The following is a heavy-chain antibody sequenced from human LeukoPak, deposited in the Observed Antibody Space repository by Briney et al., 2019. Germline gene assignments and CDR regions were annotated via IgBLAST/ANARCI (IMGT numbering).Heavy chain of an antibody. Sequence: ASVKVSCKASGYTFTSYYMHWVRQAPGQGLEWMGIINPSGGSTSYAQKFQGRVTMTRDTSTSTVYMELSRLRSDDTAVYYCASSTTEETLFDYWGQGTLVTVSS. V-gene: IGHV1-46*01. CDR1: GYTFTSYY. J-gene: IGHJ4*02. CDR2: INPSGGST. CDR3: ASSTTEETLFDY. D-gene: IGHD2/OR15-2a*01.